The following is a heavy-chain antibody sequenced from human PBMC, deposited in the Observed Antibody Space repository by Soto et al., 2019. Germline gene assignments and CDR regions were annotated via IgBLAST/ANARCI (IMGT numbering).Heavy chain of an antibody. CDR2: IASSGGHS. D-gene: IGHD3-10*01. CDR1: GFIFSDHY. J-gene: IGHJ4*02. V-gene: IGHV3-11*01. Sequence: PGGSLRLSCAASGFIFSDHYMGWIRQAPGQGLEWLSYIASSGGHSHYADSVNGRFTISRDNGKKSLYLQMSSLRAEDTAVYYCVRGPNYGSWLDFFDFWGQGTPVTVSS. CDR3: VRGPNYGSWLDFFDF.